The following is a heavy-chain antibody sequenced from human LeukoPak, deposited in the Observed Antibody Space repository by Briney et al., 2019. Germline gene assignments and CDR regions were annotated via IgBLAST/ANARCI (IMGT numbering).Heavy chain of an antibody. J-gene: IGHJ4*02. CDR1: GGSITSYY. CDR2: IYSSGST. V-gene: IGHV4-4*07. D-gene: IGHD5-18*01. CDR3: AGYSYGRFDY. Sequence: PSETLSLTCTVSGGSITSYYWSWIRQPAGKGLEWIGRIYSSGSTNYNPSLKSRVTMSVDTTKNLFSLELTSVSAADTAVYYCAGYSYGRFDYWGQGTLVTVSS.